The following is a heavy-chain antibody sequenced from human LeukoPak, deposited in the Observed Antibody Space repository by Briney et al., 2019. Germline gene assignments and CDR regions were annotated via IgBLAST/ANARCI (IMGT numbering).Heavy chain of an antibody. CDR1: GGTFSSYA. Sequence: SVKVSCKASGGTFSSYAISWVRHAPGQGLEWMGRIIPILGIANYAQKFQGRVTITADKSTSTAYMELSSLRSEDTAVYYCARAGTLTYDYDSSCDYPLTYWGQGTLVTVSS. J-gene: IGHJ4*02. CDR2: IIPILGIA. CDR3: ARAGTLTYDYDSSCDYPLTY. V-gene: IGHV1-69*04. D-gene: IGHD3-22*01.